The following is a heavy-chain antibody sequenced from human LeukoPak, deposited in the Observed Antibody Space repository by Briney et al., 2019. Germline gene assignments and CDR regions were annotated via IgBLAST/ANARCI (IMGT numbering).Heavy chain of an antibody. V-gene: IGHV3-23*01. CDR1: GFTFNNHA. J-gene: IGHJ4*02. CDR2: ISGSGGNT. CDR3: ATRSTVTKYYFDY. Sequence: PGGSLRLSCAASGFTFNNHAMSWVRQAPGRGLEWVSAISGSGGNTYYADSVEGRFTISRDNSKNTLYLQMDRLRVEDSAVYYCATRSTVTKYYFDYWGQGTLVTVSS. D-gene: IGHD4-17*01.